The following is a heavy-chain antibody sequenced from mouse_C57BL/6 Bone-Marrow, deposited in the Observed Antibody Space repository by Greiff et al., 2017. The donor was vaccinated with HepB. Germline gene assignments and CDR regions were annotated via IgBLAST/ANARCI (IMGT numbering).Heavy chain of an antibody. CDR3: ARGAYDSDY. V-gene: IGHV1-42*01. D-gene: IGHD2-4*01. CDR2: INPSTGGT. J-gene: IGHJ2*01. CDR1: GYSFTGYY. Sequence: EVQLQQSGPELVKPGASVKISCKASGYSFTGYYMNWVKQSPEKSLEWIGVINPSTGGTTYNQKFKAKSTLTVDKSSSTAYMQLKSLTSEDSAVYYCARGAYDSDYWGQGTTLTVSS.